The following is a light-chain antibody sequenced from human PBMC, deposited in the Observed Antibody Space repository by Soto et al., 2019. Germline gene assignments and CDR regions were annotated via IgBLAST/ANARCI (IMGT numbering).Light chain of an antibody. V-gene: IGKV3-20*01. Sequence: EILMTQSPDTLSVSPGESATLSCRASQSVSSSYLAWYQQKPGQAPRLLIYGASSRATGIPDRFSGSGSGTDFTLTISRLEPEDFAVYYCQQYGSSPPGVTFGPGTKVDIK. J-gene: IGKJ3*01. CDR3: QQYGSSPPGVT. CDR1: QSVSSSY. CDR2: GAS.